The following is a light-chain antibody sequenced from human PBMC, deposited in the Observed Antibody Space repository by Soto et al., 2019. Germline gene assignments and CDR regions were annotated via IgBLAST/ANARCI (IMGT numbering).Light chain of an antibody. V-gene: IGLV1-36*01. J-gene: IGLJ2*01. CDR2: YDD. CDR3: AAWDDSLSAVV. CDR1: SSNIGDNA. Sequence: QSVLTQPPSVSEAPRQRVTISCSGSSSNIGDNAVNWYQQLPGKAPKVIIYYDDLRPSGVSDRFSGSKSGTSASLAISGLQSVDEADYCCAAWDDSLSAVVFGGGTKLTVL.